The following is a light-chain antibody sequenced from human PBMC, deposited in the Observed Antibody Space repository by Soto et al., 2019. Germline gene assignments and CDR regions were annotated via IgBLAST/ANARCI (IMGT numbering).Light chain of an antibody. CDR1: SSDVGDYPN. Sequence: QSVLTQPASVSGSPGQSITISFTGTSSDVGDYPNVSWYQQHPGKVPKLIIYEVIHRPSGVTSRFSGSKSENTASLTISGLQAEDEADYYCSSYSATNTLVFGSGTKVTVL. V-gene: IGLV2-14*01. CDR2: EVI. J-gene: IGLJ1*01. CDR3: SSYSATNTLV.